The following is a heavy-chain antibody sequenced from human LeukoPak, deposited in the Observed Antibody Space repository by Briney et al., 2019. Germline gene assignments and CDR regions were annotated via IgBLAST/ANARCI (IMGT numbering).Heavy chain of an antibody. CDR3: TTIGSSWGVDY. CDR1: GFTFSAAW. V-gene: IGHV3-15*01. CDR2: IKSKTNGGTI. J-gene: IGHJ4*02. Sequence: GGSLGLSCEGSGFTFSAAWMIWVRQAPGKGLEWVGRIKSKTNGGTIDYAAPVKGRFTISRDDSRNTLYLQMNSLKTEDTAVYYCTTIGSSWGVDYWGQGTRVTVSS. D-gene: IGHD6-13*01.